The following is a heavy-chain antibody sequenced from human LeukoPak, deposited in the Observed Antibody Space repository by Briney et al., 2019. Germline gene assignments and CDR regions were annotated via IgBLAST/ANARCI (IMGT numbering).Heavy chain of an antibody. CDR3: ARDLEVGWYFDY. Sequence: GGSLRLSCAASGFTFSSYDMHWVRQATGKGLEWVSAIGTAGDTYYPDSVRGRFTISRENAKNSLYLQMNSLRAEDTAVYYCARDLEVGWYFDYWGQGTLVTVSS. CDR1: GFTFSSYD. CDR2: IGTAGDT. D-gene: IGHD6-19*01. J-gene: IGHJ4*02. V-gene: IGHV3-13*01.